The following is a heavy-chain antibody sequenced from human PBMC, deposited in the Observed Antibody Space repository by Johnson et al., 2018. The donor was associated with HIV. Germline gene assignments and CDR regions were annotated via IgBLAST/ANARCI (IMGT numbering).Heavy chain of an antibody. D-gene: IGHD2-15*01. V-gene: IGHV3-7*02. J-gene: IGHJ3*02. CDR2: IKQDGSEK. CDR3: ARAGRLGYCSGGSCYSPAFDI. Sequence: VQLVESGGGLVKPGGSLRLSCAASGFTFSDYYMSWIRQAPGKGLEWVANIKQDGSEKYYVDSVKGRFTISSDNAKNSLYLQMNSLRAEDTAVYYCARAGRLGYCSGGSCYSPAFDIWGQGTMVTVS. CDR1: GFTFSDYY.